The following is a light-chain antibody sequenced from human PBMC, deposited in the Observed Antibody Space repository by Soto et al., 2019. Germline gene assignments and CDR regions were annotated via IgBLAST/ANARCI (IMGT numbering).Light chain of an antibody. Sequence: DIQMTQTPSSLSASVGDRVTITCRASQTISSYLNWYLQKPGKAPKLLIFAASRLQSGVPSRFSGSGSGTEFSLTITSLQPDDFATFYCQQYSSFPRTFGQGTKVDVK. V-gene: IGKV1-39*01. CDR1: QTISSY. CDR3: QQYSSFPRT. CDR2: AAS. J-gene: IGKJ1*01.